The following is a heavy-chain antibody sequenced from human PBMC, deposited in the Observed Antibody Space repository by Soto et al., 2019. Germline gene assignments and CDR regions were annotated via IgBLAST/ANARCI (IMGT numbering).Heavy chain of an antibody. CDR2: SMPIFRTP. CDR1: GGTFSNSA. Sequence: QVQLEQSGAEVKTPGSSVKVSCKASGGTFSNSAISWVRQAPGQGLEWTGGSMPIFRTPDYAQKFQGRGTITADESTSTADMELSGLRSDDTAIYYCARDKDRARFGGNYYCILDVGGQGTTVTVSS. CDR3: ARDKDRARFGGNYYCILDV. J-gene: IGHJ6*02. D-gene: IGHD3-3*01. V-gene: IGHV1-69*12.